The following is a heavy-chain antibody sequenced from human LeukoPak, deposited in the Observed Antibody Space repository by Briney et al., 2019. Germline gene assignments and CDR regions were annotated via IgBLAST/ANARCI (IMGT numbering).Heavy chain of an antibody. V-gene: IGHV4-39*01. Sequence: SETLSLTCTVSGGSMSSSSYYWGWLRQPPGKGLEWVGSIYYSGSTYYNPSLKSRVTISVDTSKNQFSLKLSSVTAADTAVYYCARRSITRYFDWLSDYWGQGTLVTVSS. CDR2: IYYSGST. CDR3: ARRSITRYFDWLSDY. J-gene: IGHJ4*02. CDR1: GGSMSSSSYY. D-gene: IGHD3-9*01.